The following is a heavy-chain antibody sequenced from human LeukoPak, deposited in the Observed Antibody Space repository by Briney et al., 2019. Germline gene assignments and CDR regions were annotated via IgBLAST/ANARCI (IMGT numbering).Heavy chain of an antibody. J-gene: IGHJ5*02. CDR2: ISGSGGST. D-gene: IGHD7-27*01. V-gene: IGHV3-23*01. CDR1: GFTFSSYA. CDR3: AKDRALALGIYWFDP. Sequence: GGSLRLSCAASGFTFSSYAMSWVRQAPGKGLEWVSAISGSGGSTYYADSVKGRFTISRDNSKNTLYLQMNSLRAEDTAVYYCAKDRALALGIYWFDPWGQGALVTVSS.